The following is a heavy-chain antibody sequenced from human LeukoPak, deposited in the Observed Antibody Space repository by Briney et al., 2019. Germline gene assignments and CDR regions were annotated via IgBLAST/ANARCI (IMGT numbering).Heavy chain of an antibody. CDR3: ARDQNALFGVVIPDAFDI. CDR2: IYTSGGT. CDR1: GGSISSGSYY. J-gene: IGHJ3*02. Sequence: SETLSLTCTVSGGSISSGSYYWSWIRQPAGKGLEWVGRIYTSGGTTYNPSLESRVTISVDTSKNQFSLKLSSVTAADTAVYHCARDQNALFGVVIPDAFDIWGQGTMVTVSS. D-gene: IGHD3-3*01. V-gene: IGHV4-61*02.